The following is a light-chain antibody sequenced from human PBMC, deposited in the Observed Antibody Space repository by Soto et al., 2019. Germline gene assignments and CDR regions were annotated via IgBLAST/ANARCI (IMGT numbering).Light chain of an antibody. Sequence: EIVLTQSPGTLSLSPGERATLSCRASQSVSSSYLAWYQQKPGQAPRLLIHGASSRATGIPDRISGSGSGTDFTLTISRLEPEDFAVYFCQQYGSSPITFGQGTRLEIK. V-gene: IGKV3-20*01. CDR2: GAS. CDR1: QSVSSSY. CDR3: QQYGSSPIT. J-gene: IGKJ5*01.